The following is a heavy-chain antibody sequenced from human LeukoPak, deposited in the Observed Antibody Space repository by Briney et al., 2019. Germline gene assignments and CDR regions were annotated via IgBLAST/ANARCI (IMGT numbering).Heavy chain of an antibody. V-gene: IGHV1-18*01. CDR2: ISAYNGNT. J-gene: IGHJ4*02. CDR1: GGTFSSYA. Sequence: EASVKVSCKASGGTFSSYAISWVRQAPGQGLEWMGWISAYNGNTNYAQKLQGRVTMTTDTSTSTAYMELRSLRSDDTAVYYCARDPALYSSSWFGWDWPGRGYDYWGQGTLVTVSS. D-gene: IGHD6-13*01. CDR3: ARDPALYSSSWFGWDWPGRGYDY.